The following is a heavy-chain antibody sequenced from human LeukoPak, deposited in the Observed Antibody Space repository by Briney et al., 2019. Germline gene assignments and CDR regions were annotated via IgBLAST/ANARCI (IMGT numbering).Heavy chain of an antibody. CDR3: AREPSAERGYFDL. CDR1: GGSISSGGYY. V-gene: IGHV4-31*03. CDR2: IYYSGST. Sequence: SGTLSLTCTVSGGSISSGGYYWSWIRQHPGKGLEWIGYIYYSGSTYYNPSLKSRVTISVDTSKNQFSLKLSSVTAADTAVYYCAREPSAERGYFDLWGRGTLVTVSS. J-gene: IGHJ2*01. D-gene: IGHD1-1*01.